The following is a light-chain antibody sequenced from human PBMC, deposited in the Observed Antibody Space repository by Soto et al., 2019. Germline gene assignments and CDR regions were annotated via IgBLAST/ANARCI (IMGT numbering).Light chain of an antibody. CDR2: AAA. V-gene: IGKV1-39*01. CDR3: QQSYSTPTT. CDR1: QSISSY. Sequence: DIQMTQSPSSLSASVGDRVTINCRASQSISSYLNWYQQKPGKAPKLLIYAAASLQSGVPSRFSGSGSVTDFTLTISSLQPEDFATYYCQQSYSTPTTFGQGTKVDIK. J-gene: IGKJ1*01.